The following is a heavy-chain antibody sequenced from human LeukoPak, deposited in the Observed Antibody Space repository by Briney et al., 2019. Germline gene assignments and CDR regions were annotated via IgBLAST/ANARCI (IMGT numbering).Heavy chain of an antibody. CDR1: GFTFDDYA. CDR3: AKDEFVASDFTGAFDI. Sequence: TGGSLRLSCAASGFTFDDYAMHWVRQAPGKGLEWVSGISWNSGSIGYADSVKGRFTISRDNAKNSLYLQMNSLRAEDMALYYCAKDEFVASDFTGAFDIWGQGTMVTVSS. D-gene: IGHD2-8*02. V-gene: IGHV3-9*03. CDR2: ISWNSGSI. J-gene: IGHJ3*02.